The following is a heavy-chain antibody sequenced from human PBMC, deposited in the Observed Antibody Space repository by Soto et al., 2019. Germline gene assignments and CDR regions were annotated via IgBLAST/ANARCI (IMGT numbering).Heavy chain of an antibody. Sequence: PGESLKISCKGSGYSFTSYWIGWVRQMPGKGLEWMGIIYPGDSDTRYSPSFQGQVTISADKSISTAYLQWSSLKASDTAMYYCARRSLNDFWSGYYYFDYWGQGTLVTVSS. CDR1: GYSFTSYW. D-gene: IGHD3-3*01. J-gene: IGHJ4*02. CDR2: IYPGDSDT. CDR3: ARRSLNDFWSGYYYFDY. V-gene: IGHV5-51*01.